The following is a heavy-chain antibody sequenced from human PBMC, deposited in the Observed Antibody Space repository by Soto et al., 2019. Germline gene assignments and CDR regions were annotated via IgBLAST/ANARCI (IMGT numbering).Heavy chain of an antibody. J-gene: IGHJ3*02. CDR3: ARLLTEGATFREDAFDI. Sequence: QVELMQSGGEVKRPGASVKVSCKSSRYTFTSHGISWVRQATGQGLEWMGWISTFNGKTDSAQKFQGRVTMTADTRTNTAYTELRSLRSDDTAVYYCARLLTEGATFREDAFDIWGQGTKVTVSS. D-gene: IGHD1-26*01. V-gene: IGHV1-18*01. CDR2: ISTFNGKT. CDR1: RYTFTSHG.